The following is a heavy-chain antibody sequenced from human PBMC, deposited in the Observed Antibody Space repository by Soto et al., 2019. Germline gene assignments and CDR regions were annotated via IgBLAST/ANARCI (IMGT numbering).Heavy chain of an antibody. V-gene: IGHV3-48*02. CDR2: ITSTSSTK. CDR1: GFTFSSYT. CDR3: ARRITMVRGPYYYYAMDV. J-gene: IGHJ6*02. Sequence: LGLSCAASGFTFSSYTMNWVRQAPVKGLEWISYITSTSSTKNYADSVKGRFTISRDNANNSLYLQMNSLRDEDTAVYYCARRITMVRGPYYYYAMDVWGQGTTVTVSS. D-gene: IGHD3-10*01.